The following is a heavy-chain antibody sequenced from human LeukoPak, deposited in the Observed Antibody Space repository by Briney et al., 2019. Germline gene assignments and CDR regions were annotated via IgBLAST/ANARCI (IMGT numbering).Heavy chain of an antibody. CDR3: ARDDSSWYGHFDY. CDR1: GFTFGTYG. D-gene: IGHD6-13*01. CDR2: IWYDGSNK. J-gene: IGHJ4*02. V-gene: IGHV3-33*01. Sequence: PGGSLRLSCAASGFTFGTYGMHGVRQAPGKGLEWVAVIWYDGSNKYYADSVKGRFTISRDNSDNTLYLQMNSLRAEDTAVYYCARDDSSWYGHFDYWGQGALVTVSS.